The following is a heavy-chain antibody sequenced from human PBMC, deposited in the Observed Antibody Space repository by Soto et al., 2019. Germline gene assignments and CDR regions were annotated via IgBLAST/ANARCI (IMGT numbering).Heavy chain of an antibody. Sequence: QVQLVESGGGVVQPGRSLRLSCAASGFTFSSYGLFWVRQAPGRGLEWVAFISYDGSNKCSDSVKGRFTISRDNSKNTLYLQMNSLRAEDTAVYYCAKGSYSGRYSDFDSWGQGTLVTVSS. CDR1: GFTFSSYG. J-gene: IGHJ4*02. CDR2: ISYDGSNK. D-gene: IGHD1-26*01. V-gene: IGHV3-30*18. CDR3: AKGSYSGRYSDFDS.